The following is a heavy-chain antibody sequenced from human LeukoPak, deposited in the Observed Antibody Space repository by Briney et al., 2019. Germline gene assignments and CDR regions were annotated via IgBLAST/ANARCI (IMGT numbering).Heavy chain of an antibody. CDR2: IKQDGSEK. Sequence: ETGGSLRLSCAASGFTFSSYWMSWVRQAPGKGLEWVANIKQDGSEKYYVDSVKGRFTISRDNAKNSLYLQMNSLRAEDTAVYYCARDPRHHYYYYGMDVWGQGTTVTVSS. J-gene: IGHJ6*02. V-gene: IGHV3-7*01. CDR1: GFTFSSYW. CDR3: ARDPRHHYYYYGMDV.